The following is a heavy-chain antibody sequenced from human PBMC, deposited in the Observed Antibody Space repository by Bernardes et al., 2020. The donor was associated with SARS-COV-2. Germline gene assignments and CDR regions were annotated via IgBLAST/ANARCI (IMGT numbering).Heavy chain of an antibody. CDR1: GGSFSGYY. CDR2: INHSGST. D-gene: IGHD5-18*01. Sequence: SETLSLTCAVYGGSFSGYYWSWIRQPPGKGLEWIGEINHSGSTNYNPSLKSRVTISVDTSKNQFSLKLSSVTAADTAVYYCARVLGGGYSYIAIPHYYYMDVWGKGTTVTVSS. J-gene: IGHJ6*03. V-gene: IGHV4-34*01. CDR3: ARVLGGGYSYIAIPHYYYMDV.